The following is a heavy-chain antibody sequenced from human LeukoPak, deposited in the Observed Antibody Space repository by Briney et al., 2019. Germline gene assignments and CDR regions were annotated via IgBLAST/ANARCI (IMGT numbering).Heavy chain of an antibody. Sequence: GGSLRLSCAASGFNFENFGMSWVRQAPGKGLEWVSGINWNGGTIAYADSVKGRFTISRDNAKNSLYLHLDVLRAEDTALYFCAKTGSSHCDSSGCWSGYYHYYTDVWGKGITVIVSS. J-gene: IGHJ6*03. V-gene: IGHV3-20*04. CDR3: AKTGSSHCDSSGCWSGYYHYYTDV. D-gene: IGHD2/OR15-2a*01. CDR1: GFNFENFG. CDR2: INWNGGTI.